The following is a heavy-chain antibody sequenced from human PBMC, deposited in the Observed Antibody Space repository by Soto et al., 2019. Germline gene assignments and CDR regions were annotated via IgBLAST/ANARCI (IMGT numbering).Heavy chain of an antibody. Sequence: QVQLQGSGPGLVKPSDTLSLICTVSGGSISSHYWSWIRQPPGKGLEWIGYISYSGSTNYNPSLKSRVTISVDTSKNQFSLNLSSVTAADTAVYYCARVSVLRFLFGVDVWGQGTTVTVSS. CDR3: ARVSVLRFLFGVDV. D-gene: IGHD3-3*01. CDR2: ISYSGST. V-gene: IGHV4-59*11. CDR1: GGSISSHY. J-gene: IGHJ6*02.